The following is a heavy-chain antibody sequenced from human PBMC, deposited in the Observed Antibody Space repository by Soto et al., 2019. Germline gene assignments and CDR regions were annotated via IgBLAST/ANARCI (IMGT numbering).Heavy chain of an antibody. CDR1: GYTFTGYY. Sequence: ASVKVSCKASGYTFTGYYMHWVRQAPGQGLEWMGGINPNSGGTNYAQKFQGRVTMTRDTSISTAYMELSRLRSDDTAVYYCARASRDCSSTSCYRYYYYGMDVWGQGTTVTVSS. CDR2: INPNSGGT. V-gene: IGHV1-2*02. CDR3: ARASRDCSSTSCYRYYYYGMDV. J-gene: IGHJ6*02. D-gene: IGHD2-2*01.